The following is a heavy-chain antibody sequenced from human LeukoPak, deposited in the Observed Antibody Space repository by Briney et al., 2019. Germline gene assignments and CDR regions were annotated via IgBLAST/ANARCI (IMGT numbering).Heavy chain of an antibody. V-gene: IGHV4-34*01. CDR1: GGSFSGYY. CDR2: INHSGST. CDR3: ARVRYNWNGGYFDY. J-gene: IGHJ4*02. Sequence: PSETLSLTCAVYGGSFSGYYWSWIRQPPGKGLEWIGEINHSGSTNCNPSLKSRVTISVDTSKNQFSLKLSSVTAADTAVYYCARVRYNWNGGYFDYWGQGTLVTVSS. D-gene: IGHD1-20*01.